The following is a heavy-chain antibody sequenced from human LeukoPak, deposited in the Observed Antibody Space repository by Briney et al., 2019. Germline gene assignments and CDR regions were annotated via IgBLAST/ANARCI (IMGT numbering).Heavy chain of an antibody. J-gene: IGHJ4*02. V-gene: IGHV4-4*02. Sequence: SETLSLTCAVSGGSINDSYWWSWVRQSPEKGLEWIGQIFHSGTTNYNPSLKGRLTISVDLSENHISLRLTSVTAADTAVYYCAREGGFFRPLDYSGQGTLVTVSS. D-gene: IGHD3-3*01. CDR1: GGSINDSYW. CDR3: AREGGFFRPLDY. CDR2: IFHSGTT.